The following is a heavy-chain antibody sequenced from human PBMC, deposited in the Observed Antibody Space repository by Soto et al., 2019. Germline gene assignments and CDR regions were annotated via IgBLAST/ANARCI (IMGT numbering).Heavy chain of an antibody. Sequence: PGGSLRLSCAASGFTFSSYEMNWVRQAPGKGLEWVSYISSSGSTIYYADSVKGRFTISRDNAKNSLYLQMNSLRAEDTAVYYCAVAGKGLFDYWGQGTLVTVSS. CDR1: GFTFSSYE. D-gene: IGHD6-19*01. CDR3: AVAGKGLFDY. V-gene: IGHV3-48*03. J-gene: IGHJ4*02. CDR2: ISSSGSTI.